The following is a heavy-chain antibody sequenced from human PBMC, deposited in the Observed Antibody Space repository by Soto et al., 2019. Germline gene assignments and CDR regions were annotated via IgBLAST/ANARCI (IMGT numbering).Heavy chain of an antibody. D-gene: IGHD6-13*01. CDR2: ISYDGSNK. CDR3: AKWVYI. CDR1: GFTFSSYA. J-gene: IGHJ4*02. V-gene: IGHV3-30-3*02. Sequence: GGSLRLSCAASGFTFSSYAMHWVRQAPGKGLEWVAVISYDGSNKYYADSVKGRFTISRDNSKNTLYLQMNSLRAEDTAVYYCAKWVYIWSQGTLVTVSS.